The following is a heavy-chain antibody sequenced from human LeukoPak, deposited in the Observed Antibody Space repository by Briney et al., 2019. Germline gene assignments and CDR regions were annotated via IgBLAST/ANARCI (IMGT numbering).Heavy chain of an antibody. D-gene: IGHD6-19*01. V-gene: IGHV3-48*01. CDR3: AKDYGSGWYFDY. CDR2: IGSSGSPT. J-gene: IGHJ4*02. Sequence: GGSLRLSCAASGFAFSSYNMNWVRQAPGKGLEWISYIGSSGSPTHYADSVGGRFTISRDNAKNSLYLQMNSLRAEDTAVYYCAKDYGSGWYFDYWGQGTLVTVSS. CDR1: GFAFSSYN.